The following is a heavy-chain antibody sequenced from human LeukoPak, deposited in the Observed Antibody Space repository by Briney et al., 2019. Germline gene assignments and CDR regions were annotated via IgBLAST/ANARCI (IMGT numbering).Heavy chain of an antibody. D-gene: IGHD1-7*01. Sequence: PSETLSLTCTVSDGSIDTYYWSWIRPPPGKGLEGIAFIHYTGTTNYNPSLKSRVTISLDTSKNQFSLKLSSVTAADTAVYYCARGLLAGTTFDPWGQGTLVTVSS. CDR1: DGSIDTYY. V-gene: IGHV4-59*01. J-gene: IGHJ5*02. CDR2: IHYTGTT. CDR3: ARGLLAGTTFDP.